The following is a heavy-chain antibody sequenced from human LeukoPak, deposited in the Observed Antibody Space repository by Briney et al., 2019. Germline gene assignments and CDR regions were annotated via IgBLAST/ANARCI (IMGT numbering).Heavy chain of an antibody. J-gene: IGHJ6*02. D-gene: IGHD2-2*01. CDR2: IYSGGST. V-gene: IGHV3-66*01. CDR1: GFTVSSNY. CDR3: AKVGGYCSSTSCLHYGMDV. Sequence: EGSLRLSCAASGFTVSSNYMSWVRQAPGKGLECVSVIYSGGSTYYADSVKGRFIISRDNSKNTLYLQMNSLRPDDTAVYYCAKVGGYCSSTSCLHYGMDVWGQGTTVTVSS.